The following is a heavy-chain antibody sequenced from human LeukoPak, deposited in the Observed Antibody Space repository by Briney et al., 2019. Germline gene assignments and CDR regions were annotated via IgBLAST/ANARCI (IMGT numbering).Heavy chain of an antibody. CDR2: IIPMFGTT. CDR1: GGTFSSYV. D-gene: IGHD3-22*01. J-gene: IGHJ5*02. V-gene: IGHV1-69*13. CDR3: ARDPPYYYDSSGYYYPTVVGWFDP. Sequence: GASVKVPCKASGGTFSSYVISWVRQAPGQGLEWMGGIIPMFGTTNYAQKFQGRVTITADESTSTAYMELSSLRSEDTAVYYCARDPPYYYDSSGYYYPTVVGWFDPWGQGTLVTVSS.